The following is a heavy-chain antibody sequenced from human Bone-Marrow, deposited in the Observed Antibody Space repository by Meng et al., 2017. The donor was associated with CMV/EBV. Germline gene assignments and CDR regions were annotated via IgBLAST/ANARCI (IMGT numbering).Heavy chain of an antibody. CDR3: ATDRGSVLRFLEWPSLFDY. CDR1: GFTFSDYY. D-gene: IGHD3-3*01. Sequence: GESLKISCAASGFTFSDYYMSWIRQAPGKGLEWVSYISSSGSTIYYADSVKRRFTISRDNAKNSLYLQMNRLRAEDTAVYYCATDRGSVLRFLEWPSLFDYWGQGTLVTVSS. J-gene: IGHJ4*02. V-gene: IGHV3-11*04. CDR2: ISSSGSTI.